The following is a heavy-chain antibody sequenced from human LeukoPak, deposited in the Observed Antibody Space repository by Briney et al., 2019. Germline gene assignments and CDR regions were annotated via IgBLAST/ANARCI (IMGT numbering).Heavy chain of an antibody. CDR2: IIPIFGTA. V-gene: IGHV1-69*05. J-gene: IGHJ5*02. CDR3: AREGDGYYHWFDP. D-gene: IGHD5-24*01. CDR1: VGTSSIYA. Sequence: VASVKVSCKASVGTSSIYAISWGRQAPGQGVEWMGGIIPIFGTANYAQKFQGRVTITTDQSTSTAYMELRRLRSEDTAVYYCAREGDGYYHWFDPWGQGTLVTVSS.